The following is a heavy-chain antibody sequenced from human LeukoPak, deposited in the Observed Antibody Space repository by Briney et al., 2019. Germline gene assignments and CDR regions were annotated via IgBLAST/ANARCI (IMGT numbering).Heavy chain of an antibody. CDR3: SRDTADDAFDI. Sequence: GGSLRLSCAASGFTFSSYWMHWVRQAPGKGLVWVSRINSDGSTTSYADSVKGRFTVSRDNAKNTLYLQMNSLRAEDTAVYYCSRDTADDAFDIWGQGTMVTVSS. CDR1: GFTFSSYW. CDR2: INSDGSTT. J-gene: IGHJ3*02. V-gene: IGHV3-74*01.